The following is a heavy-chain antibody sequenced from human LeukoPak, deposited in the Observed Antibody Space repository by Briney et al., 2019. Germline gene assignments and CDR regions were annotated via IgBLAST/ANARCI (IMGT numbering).Heavy chain of an antibody. J-gene: IGHJ4*02. D-gene: IGHD6-13*01. V-gene: IGHV1-18*01. Sequence: ASVKVSCKASGYTFTSYGISWVRQAPGQGLEWMGWISTHNGNTNYAQRLQDRVTMTTDTSTSIAYVELRSLRSDDSAVYYCARDTYFYSSSWFLDYWGQGTLVTVSS. CDR1: GYTFTSYG. CDR3: ARDTYFYSSSWFLDY. CDR2: ISTHNGNT.